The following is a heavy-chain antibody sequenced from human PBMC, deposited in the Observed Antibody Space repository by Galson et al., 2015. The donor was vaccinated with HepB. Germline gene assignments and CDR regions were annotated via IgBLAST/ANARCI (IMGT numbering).Heavy chain of an antibody. CDR2: ISSSSSYI. D-gene: IGHD6-13*01. CDR3: ARDQDSSSWSEYFQH. J-gene: IGHJ1*01. CDR1: GFTFSSYS. V-gene: IGHV3-21*01. Sequence: SLRLSCAASGFTFSSYSMNWVRQAPGKGLEWVSSISSSSSYIYYADSVKGRFTISRDNAKNSLYLQMNSLRAEDTAVYYCARDQDSSSWSEYFQHWGQGTLVTVSS.